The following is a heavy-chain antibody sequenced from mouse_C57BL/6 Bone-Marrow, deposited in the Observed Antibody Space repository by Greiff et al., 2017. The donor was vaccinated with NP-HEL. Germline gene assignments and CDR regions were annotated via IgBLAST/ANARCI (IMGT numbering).Heavy chain of an antibody. CDR3: ARNTGGYYYGSSYVPLYAMDY. CDR2: IWSGGST. Sequence: VQLQQSGPGLVQPSQSLSITCTVSGFSLTSYGVHWVRQSPGKGLEWLGVIWSGGSTDYNAAFISRLSISKDNSKSQVFFKMNSLQADDTAIYYCARNTGGYYYGSSYVPLYAMDYWGQGTSVTVSS. V-gene: IGHV2-2*01. CDR1: GFSLTSYG. J-gene: IGHJ4*01. D-gene: IGHD1-1*01.